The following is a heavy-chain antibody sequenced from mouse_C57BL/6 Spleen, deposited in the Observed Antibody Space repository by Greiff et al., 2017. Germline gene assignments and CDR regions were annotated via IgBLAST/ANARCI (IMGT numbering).Heavy chain of an antibody. CDR3: TRADYYGSSYRYAMDY. D-gene: IGHD1-1*01. V-gene: IGHV5-9-1*02. J-gene: IGHJ4*01. CDR2: ISSGGDYI. CDR1: GFTFSSYA. Sequence: EVMLVESGEGLVKPGGSLKLSCAASGFTFSSYAMSWVRQTPEKRLEWVAYISSGGDYIYYADTVKGRFTISRDNARNTLYLQMSSLKSEDTAMYYCTRADYYGSSYRYAMDYWGQGTSVTVSS.